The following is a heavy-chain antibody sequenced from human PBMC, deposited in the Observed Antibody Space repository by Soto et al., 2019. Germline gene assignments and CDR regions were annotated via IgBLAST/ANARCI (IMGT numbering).Heavy chain of an antibody. Sequence: SETLSLTCAVSGDSINISHWWNWVRQPPGKGLEWIGQISHSGSTNYTPSLTSRVNKSVDKSKNHFSLKLTSVTAADTSVYYCARASYDILTGYRTRSVGYDLDVWGLGTTVTV. CDR2: ISHSGST. V-gene: IGHV4-4*02. CDR3: ARASYDILTGYRTRSVGYDLDV. J-gene: IGHJ6*02. CDR1: GDSINISHW. D-gene: IGHD3-9*01.